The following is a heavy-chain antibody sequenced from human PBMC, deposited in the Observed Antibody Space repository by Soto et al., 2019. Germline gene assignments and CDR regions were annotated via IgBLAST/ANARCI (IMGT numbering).Heavy chain of an antibody. V-gene: IGHV4-59*01. CDR3: ARDGGILTGPYFDY. Sequence: SETLYLTCTVYGGSIGSYDWSWIRQPPGKGLEWIGYIYYSGSTNYNPSLKSRVTISVDTSKNQFSLKLSSVTAADTAVYYCARDGGILTGPYFDYWGQGTLVTVS. D-gene: IGHD3-9*01. J-gene: IGHJ4*02. CDR1: GGSIGSYD. CDR2: IYYSGST.